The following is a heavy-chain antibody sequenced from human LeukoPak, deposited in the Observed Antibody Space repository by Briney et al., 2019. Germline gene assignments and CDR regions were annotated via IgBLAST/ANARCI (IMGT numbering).Heavy chain of an antibody. CDR2: ISASGADT. J-gene: IGHJ4*02. D-gene: IGHD4-23*01. V-gene: IGHV3-23*01. Sequence: GGSLRLSCTTSGFIFAKYAMAWVRQSPGKGLEWVSTISASGADTYYADSVRGRFTISRDNSRNALYLQLSRLRVDGTAFYYCPKPLLTPGNWGPGTLVTVSS. CDR1: GFIFAKYA. CDR3: PKPLLTPGN.